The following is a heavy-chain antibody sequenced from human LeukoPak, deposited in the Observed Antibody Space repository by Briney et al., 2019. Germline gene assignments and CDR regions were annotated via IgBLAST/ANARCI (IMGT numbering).Heavy chain of an antibody. CDR1: GFTFSRYW. CDR3: AKGHKMATGNFDY. D-gene: IGHD5-24*01. J-gene: IGHJ4*02. V-gene: IGHV3-7*05. CDR2: IKQGGSVK. Sequence: GGSVTLPCAASGFTFSRYWMSWVRQAPGKGVEWVAYIKQGGSVKYYVDSVNARFTISRDNAKNSLYLQINSRRAEDTAVYYCAKGHKMATGNFDYGGQGTLVTVSS.